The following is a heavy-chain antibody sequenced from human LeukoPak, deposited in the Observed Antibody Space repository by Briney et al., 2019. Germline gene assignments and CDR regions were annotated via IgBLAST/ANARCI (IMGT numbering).Heavy chain of an antibody. J-gene: IGHJ4*02. CDR3: AKAGYSSSWPFEY. Sequence: PGGSLRLSCAASGFTFSSYGMHWVRQAPGKGLEWVAVIWYDGSNKYYADSVKGRYTISRDKYKNTLYLKMNSLRAEDTAVYYCAKAGYSSSWPFEYWGQGTLVTVSS. V-gene: IGHV3-33*03. CDR1: GFTFSSYG. CDR2: IWYDGSNK. D-gene: IGHD6-13*01.